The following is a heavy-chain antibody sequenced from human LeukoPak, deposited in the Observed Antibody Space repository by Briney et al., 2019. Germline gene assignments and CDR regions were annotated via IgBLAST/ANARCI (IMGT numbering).Heavy chain of an antibody. CDR1: GFTFSGYA. V-gene: IGHV3-23*01. Sequence: PGGSLRLSCAASGFTFSGYAMSWVRQAPGKGLEWASAISGSSGSTYYADSVKGRFTISRDNSKNTLYLQMNSLRAEDAAVHYCAKDRVYSSGWYYFDYWGQGTLVTVSS. CDR3: AKDRVYSSGWYYFDY. J-gene: IGHJ4*02. CDR2: ISGSSGST. D-gene: IGHD6-19*01.